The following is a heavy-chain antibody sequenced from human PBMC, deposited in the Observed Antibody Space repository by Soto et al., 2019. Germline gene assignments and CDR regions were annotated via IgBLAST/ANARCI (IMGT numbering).Heavy chain of an antibody. D-gene: IGHD3-9*01. Sequence: GGSLRLSCAASGFTFSNAWMSWVRQAPGKGLEWVGRIKSKTDGGTTDYAAPVKGRFTISRDDSKNTLYLQMNSLKTEDTAVYYCTTDNVVQGDDILTGSELESYYYMDVWGKGTTVTVSS. J-gene: IGHJ6*03. CDR1: GFTFSNAW. CDR2: IKSKTDGGTT. V-gene: IGHV3-15*01. CDR3: TTDNVVQGDDILTGSELESYYYMDV.